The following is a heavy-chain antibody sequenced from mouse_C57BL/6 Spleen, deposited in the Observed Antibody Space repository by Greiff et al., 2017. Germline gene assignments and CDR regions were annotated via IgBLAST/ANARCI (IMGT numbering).Heavy chain of an antibody. CDR3: ARRDYYGSRAWFAY. CDR1: GYTFTSYW. D-gene: IGHD1-1*01. V-gene: IGHV1-69*01. CDR2: IDPSDSYT. Sequence: VQLQQPGAELVMPGASVKLSCKASGYTFTSYWMHWVKQRPGQGLEWIGEIDPSDSYTNYNQKFKGKSTLTVDKSSSTAYMQLSSLTSEDSAVYYCARRDYYGSRAWFAYWGQGTLVTVSA. J-gene: IGHJ3*01.